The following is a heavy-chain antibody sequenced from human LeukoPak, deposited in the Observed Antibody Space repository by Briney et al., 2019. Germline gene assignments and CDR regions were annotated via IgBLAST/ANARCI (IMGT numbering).Heavy chain of an antibody. Sequence: PSETLSLTCTVSGGSISSYYWSWLRQPPGKGLEWIGYIYYSGSTNYNPSLKSRVTISVDTSKNQFSLKLSSVTAADTAVYYCARENNFWSGSTNWFDPWGQGTLVTVSS. D-gene: IGHD3-3*01. CDR1: GGSISSYY. CDR3: ARENNFWSGSTNWFDP. J-gene: IGHJ5*02. CDR2: IYYSGST. V-gene: IGHV4-59*01.